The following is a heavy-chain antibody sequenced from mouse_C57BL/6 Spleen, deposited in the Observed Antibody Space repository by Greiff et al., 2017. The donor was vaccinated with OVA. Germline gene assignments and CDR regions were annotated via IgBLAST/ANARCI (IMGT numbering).Heavy chain of an antibody. CDR2: IYPGDGDT. CDR1: GYAFSSSW. V-gene: IGHV1-82*01. Sequence: QVQLPQSGPEPMKPFSTVKISCKASGYAFSSSWMNWVKQRPGKGLEWIGRIYPGDGDTNYNGKFKGKATLTADKSSSTAYMQLSSLTSEDSAVYFCARGYDFDYWGQGTTLTVSS. J-gene: IGHJ2*01. CDR3: ARGYDFDY.